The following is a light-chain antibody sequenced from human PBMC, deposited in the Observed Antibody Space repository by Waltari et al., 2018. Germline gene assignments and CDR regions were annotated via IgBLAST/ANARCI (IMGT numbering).Light chain of an antibody. J-gene: IGLJ3*02. CDR2: NAN. CDR3: ALYMGSGIWV. Sequence: QQPPVQAPRTRGYNANARSSWVPDRFSRSILGNPAALAITGAQADDESDYYCALYMGSGIWVFGGGTRLTVL. V-gene: IGLV8-61*01.